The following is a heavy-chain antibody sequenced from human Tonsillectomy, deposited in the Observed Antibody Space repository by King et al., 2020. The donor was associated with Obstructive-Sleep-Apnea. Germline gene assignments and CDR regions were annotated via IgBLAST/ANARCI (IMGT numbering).Heavy chain of an antibody. D-gene: IGHD3-10*01. J-gene: IGHJ6*02. V-gene: IGHV4-39*07. Sequence: LQLQESGPGLVKPSETLSLTCTVSGGSISSSSYYWGWIRQPPGKGLEWIGSIYYGGSTYYNPSLKSRVTISVDTSKNQFSLKLTSVTAADTAVYYCAGPCIAMGCYGMDVWGQGTTVTVSS. CDR3: AGPCIAMGCYGMDV. CDR1: GGSISSSSYY. CDR2: IYYGGST.